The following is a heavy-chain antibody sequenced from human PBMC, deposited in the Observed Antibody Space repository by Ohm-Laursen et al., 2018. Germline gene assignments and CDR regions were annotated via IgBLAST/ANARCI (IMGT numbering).Heavy chain of an antibody. V-gene: IGHV3-21*01. CDR2: ITSGYFYI. D-gene: IGHD2-21*02. CDR1: GFTFRSYS. J-gene: IGHJ3*02. CDR3: ARDLRAYCDGDCYSPPSNFDI. Sequence: SLRLSCAASGFTFRSYSINWVRQAPGKGLEWVSSITSGYFYIYYADSVKGRFTISRDDAKNSLFLQMNSLRVEDTAVYYCARDLRAYCDGDCYSPPSNFDIWGQGTMVTVSS.